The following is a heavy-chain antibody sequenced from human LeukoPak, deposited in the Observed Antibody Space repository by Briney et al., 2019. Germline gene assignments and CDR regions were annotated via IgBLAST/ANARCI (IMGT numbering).Heavy chain of an antibody. Sequence: GGSLRLSCAASGFTFSSYNMNWVRQAPGKGLEWVSYISSSGTYIYYADSVKGRFSISRDNANYSLFLQMNSLRVEDTGVYYCARVGWFGIDDAFDIWGQGTMVTVSS. CDR2: ISSSGTYI. V-gene: IGHV3-21*01. J-gene: IGHJ3*02. CDR1: GFTFSSYN. CDR3: ARVGWFGIDDAFDI. D-gene: IGHD3-10*01.